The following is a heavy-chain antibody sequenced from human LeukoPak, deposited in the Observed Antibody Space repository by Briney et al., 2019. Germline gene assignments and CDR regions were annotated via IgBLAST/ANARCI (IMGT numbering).Heavy chain of an antibody. V-gene: IGHV1-8*01. CDR3: ARAYYDSSGYYYSLYYYMDV. CDR1: GYTFTSYD. D-gene: IGHD3-22*01. Sequence: GASVKVSCKASGYTFTSYDINWVRQATGQGLGWMGWMNPNSGNTGYAQKFQGRVTMTRNTSISTAYMELSSLRSEDTAVYYCARAYYDSSGYYYSLYYYMDVWGKGTTVTVSS. J-gene: IGHJ6*03. CDR2: MNPNSGNT.